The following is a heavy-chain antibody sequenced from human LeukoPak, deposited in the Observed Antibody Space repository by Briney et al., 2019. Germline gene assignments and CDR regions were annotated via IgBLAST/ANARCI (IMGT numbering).Heavy chain of an antibody. V-gene: IGHV4-34*01. Sequence: SETLSLTCAVYGGSFSGYYWSWIRQPPGKGLEWIGEINHSGSTNYNPSLKSRVTISVDTSKNQFSLKLTSVTAADTAVYYCARTTTVRGTYYMDVWGKGTTVTISS. D-gene: IGHD3-10*01. J-gene: IGHJ6*03. CDR1: GGSFSGYY. CDR2: INHSGST. CDR3: ARTTTVRGTYYMDV.